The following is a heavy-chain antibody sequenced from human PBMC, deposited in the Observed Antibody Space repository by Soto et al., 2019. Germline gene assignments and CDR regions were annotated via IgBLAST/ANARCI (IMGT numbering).Heavy chain of an antibody. D-gene: IGHD3-10*01. CDR1: GDSFNSGFY. CDR3: AGNPLTVPGPGWFDP. J-gene: IGHJ5*02. V-gene: IGHV4-38-2*01. Sequence: ETLSLTCPVSGDSFNSGFYWGWVRQPPGKGLEWIGNMYPSGTTYYNPSLNSRVTISIDTSKNKFSLRLRSVSAADTAVYYCAGNPLTVPGPGWFDPWGQGSPVTVSS. CDR2: MYPSGTT.